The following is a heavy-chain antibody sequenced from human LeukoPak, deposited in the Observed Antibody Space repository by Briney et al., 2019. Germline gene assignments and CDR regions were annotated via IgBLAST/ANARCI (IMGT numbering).Heavy chain of an antibody. D-gene: IGHD3-3*01. V-gene: IGHV4-59*01. CDR3: ARSPSFGPYYDFWSGYSYYMDV. CDR2: IYYSGST. CDR1: GGSISSYY. J-gene: IGHJ6*03. Sequence: SETLSLTCTVSGGSISSYYWSWIRQPPGKGLEWIGYIYYSGSTNYNPSLKSRVTISVDTSKNQFSLKLSSVTAADTAVYYCARSPSFGPYYDFWSGYSYYMDVWGKGTTVTASS.